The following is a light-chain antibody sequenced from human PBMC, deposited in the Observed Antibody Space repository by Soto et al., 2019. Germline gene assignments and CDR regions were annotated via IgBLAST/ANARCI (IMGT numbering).Light chain of an antibody. CDR1: QSISSW. CDR2: AAS. Sequence: DIQDSHSPSTLNASVGDRVTIICRASQSISSWLAWYQQKPGKAPKLLIYAASTLQSGVPSRFSGSGSGTDFTLTISSLQPEDFATYYCQQLNSYPLTFGRGTKVDI. J-gene: IGKJ4*01. CDR3: QQLNSYPLT. V-gene: IGKV1-5*02.